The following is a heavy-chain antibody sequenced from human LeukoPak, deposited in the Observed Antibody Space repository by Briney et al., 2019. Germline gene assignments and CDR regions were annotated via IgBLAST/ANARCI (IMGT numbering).Heavy chain of an antibody. Sequence: SETLSLTCTVSGGSISSYYWSWIRQPAGKGLEWIGRIYTSGSTNYNPSLKSRVTMSVDTSKNQFSLKLSSVTAADTAVYYCARDVRYSSSHYYYYMDVWGKGTTVTVSS. CDR2: IYTSGST. CDR3: ARDVRYSSSHYYYYMDV. D-gene: IGHD6-6*01. V-gene: IGHV4-4*07. J-gene: IGHJ6*03. CDR1: GGSISSYY.